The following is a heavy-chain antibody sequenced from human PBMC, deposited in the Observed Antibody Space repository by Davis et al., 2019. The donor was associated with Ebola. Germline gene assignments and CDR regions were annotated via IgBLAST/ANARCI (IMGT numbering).Heavy chain of an antibody. CDR2: IYTGDSDT. V-gene: IGHV5-51*01. Sequence: PGGSLRLSCKDSGNSFTSYWIGWVRQMPGKGLEWMGIIYTGDSDTRYSPSFRGQVTISADKSTKTAFLVWTGLKASDTAMYYCASLRRTITGMDDAFDIWGQGTMVTVSS. CDR1: GNSFTSYW. D-gene: IGHD2-8*02. J-gene: IGHJ3*02. CDR3: ASLRRTITGMDDAFDI.